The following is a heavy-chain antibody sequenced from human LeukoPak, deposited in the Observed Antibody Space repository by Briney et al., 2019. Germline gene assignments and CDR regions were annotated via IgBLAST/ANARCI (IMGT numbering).Heavy chain of an antibody. Sequence: SETLSLTCTVSGGSISSYYWSWIRQPPGKGLDCIGYIYYSGTTNYNPSLKSRVTISVDTSKNQFSLKLSSVTAADTAVYYCARDKATVTTVDYYYYYMDVWGKGTTVTISS. D-gene: IGHD4-17*01. CDR2: IYYSGTT. V-gene: IGHV4-59*12. CDR3: ARDKATVTTVDYYYYYMDV. J-gene: IGHJ6*03. CDR1: GGSISSYY.